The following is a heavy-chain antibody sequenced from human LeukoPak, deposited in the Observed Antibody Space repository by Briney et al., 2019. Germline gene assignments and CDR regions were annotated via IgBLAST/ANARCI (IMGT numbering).Heavy chain of an antibody. V-gene: IGHV3-23*01. CDR3: AKGSEWLVLYDY. CDR1: GFTFSSYA. Sequence: GGSLRLSCAASGFTFSSYAMSWVRQAPGKGLEWVSAISGGGGSTYYADSVKGRFTISRGNSKNTLYLQMNSLRAEDTAVYYCAKGSEWLVLYDYWGQGTLVTVSS. J-gene: IGHJ4*02. CDR2: ISGGGGST. D-gene: IGHD6-19*01.